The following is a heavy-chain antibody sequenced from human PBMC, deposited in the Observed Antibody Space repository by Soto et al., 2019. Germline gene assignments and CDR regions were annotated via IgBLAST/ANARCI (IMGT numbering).Heavy chain of an antibody. CDR2: IWYDGSNK. Sequence: QVQLVESGGGVVQPGRSLRLSCAASGFTFSSYGMHWVRQAPGKGLEWVAVIWYDGSNKYYADSVKGRFTISRDNSKDTRYLQMNSRRAEDTAVYYCAREVAMVTPFFDYWGQGTLVTVSS. V-gene: IGHV3-33*01. D-gene: IGHD5-18*01. J-gene: IGHJ4*02. CDR1: GFTFSSYG. CDR3: AREVAMVTPFFDY.